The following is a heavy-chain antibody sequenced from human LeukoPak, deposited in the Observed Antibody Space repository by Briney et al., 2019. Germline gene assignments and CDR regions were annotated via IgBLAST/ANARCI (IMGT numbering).Heavy chain of an antibody. Sequence: GGSLRLSCAASGVTFSSYSMNWVRQAPGKGLEWVSYISSSSSTINYADSVKGRFTISRENAKNSLYLQMNSLRAEDTAVYYCARGFHRRLYDSSAYYSYWGQGTQVTVSS. CDR2: ISSSSSTI. V-gene: IGHV3-48*01. D-gene: IGHD3-22*01. CDR1: GVTFSSYS. J-gene: IGHJ4*02. CDR3: ARGFHRRLYDSSAYYSY.